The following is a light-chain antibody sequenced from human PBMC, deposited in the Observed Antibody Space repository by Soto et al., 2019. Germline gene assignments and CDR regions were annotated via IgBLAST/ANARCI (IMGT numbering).Light chain of an antibody. Sequence: DIQMTQSPSTRSASVGDRVTMTCRASQSISNSLAWYQQKPGKAPKLLIYRASALQSGVPSRFSGSGSGTEFTLTISSLQPDDFATYYCQQYNSYSGTFGQGTKVDIK. CDR1: QSISNS. V-gene: IGKV1-5*03. CDR3: QQYNSYSGT. CDR2: RAS. J-gene: IGKJ1*01.